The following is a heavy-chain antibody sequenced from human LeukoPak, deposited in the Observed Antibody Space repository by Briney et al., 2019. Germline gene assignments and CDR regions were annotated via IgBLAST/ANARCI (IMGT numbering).Heavy chain of an antibody. CDR3: ATAYYDSSGYYPYWFDP. D-gene: IGHD3-22*01. J-gene: IGHJ5*02. Sequence: GGSLRLSCAASGFTFSSYWMSWARQAPGKGLEWVATIKRDGSEKYYVDSVKGRFTISRDNAKNSLYLQMNGLRAEDTAVYYCATAYYDSSGYYPYWFDPWGQGTLVTVSS. CDR1: GFTFSSYW. CDR2: IKRDGSEK. V-gene: IGHV3-7*02.